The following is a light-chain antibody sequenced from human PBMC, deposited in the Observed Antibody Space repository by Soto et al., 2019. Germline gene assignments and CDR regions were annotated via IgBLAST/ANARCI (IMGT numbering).Light chain of an antibody. CDR3: SSYGGSNNLV. CDR1: SSDVGGYNY. Sequence: QSVLTQPPSASGSPGQSVTISCTGTSSDVGGYNYVSWYQQHPDKAPKLIIYEVNKRPSGVPDRFSGSKSGNTASLTVSGLQAEDEAHYYCSSYGGSNNLVFGGGTKLTVL. J-gene: IGLJ2*01. V-gene: IGLV2-8*01. CDR2: EVN.